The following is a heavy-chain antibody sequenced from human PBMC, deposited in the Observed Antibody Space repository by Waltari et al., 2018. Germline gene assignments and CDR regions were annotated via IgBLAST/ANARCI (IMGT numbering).Heavy chain of an antibody. Sequence: EVQLVESGGGLVKPGGSLRLSCAASGFTFSSYSMNWVRQAPGKGLEWVSSISSSSSYIYYADSVKGRFTISRDNAKNSLYLQMNSLRAEDTAVYYCARDIFSGLRFDYWGQGTLVTVSS. CDR2: ISSSSSYI. V-gene: IGHV3-21*01. D-gene: IGHD4-17*01. CDR1: GFTFSSYS. CDR3: ARDIFSGLRFDY. J-gene: IGHJ4*02.